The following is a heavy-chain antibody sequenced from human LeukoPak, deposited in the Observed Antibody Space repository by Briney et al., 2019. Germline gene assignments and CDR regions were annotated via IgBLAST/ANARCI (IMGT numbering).Heavy chain of an antibody. CDR3: ARITADYSSSSGY. D-gene: IGHD6-6*01. J-gene: IGHJ4*02. V-gene: IGHV3-21*01. Sequence: GGSLRLSCAASGFTFSSYSMNWVRQAPEKGLEWVSSISSSGSYIYYADSVKGRFTISRDNAKNSLYLQMNSLRAEDTAVYYCARITADYSSSSGYWGQGTLVTVSS. CDR1: GFTFSSYS. CDR2: ISSSGSYI.